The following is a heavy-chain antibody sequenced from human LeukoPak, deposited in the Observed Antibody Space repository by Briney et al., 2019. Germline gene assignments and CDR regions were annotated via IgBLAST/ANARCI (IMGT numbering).Heavy chain of an antibody. V-gene: IGHV1-8*01. CDR2: MNPNSGNT. CDR3: ARAQRYCGSTSCYAPVAF. D-gene: IGHD2-2*01. CDR1: GYTFTSYD. J-gene: IGHJ4*02. Sequence: ASVKVSCKASGYTFTSYDINWVRQATGQGLEWMGWMNPNSGNTDYAQKFQGRVTMTRNTSITTAYMELSSLRSEDTAVYYCARAQRYCGSTSCYAPVAFWGQGTLVTVSP.